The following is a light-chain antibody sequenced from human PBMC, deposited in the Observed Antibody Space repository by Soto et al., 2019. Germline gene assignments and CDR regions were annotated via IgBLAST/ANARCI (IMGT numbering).Light chain of an antibody. J-gene: IGKJ1*01. CDR3: QKYNSASWT. Sequence: EIVLTQSPAILSLSPGERATLSCRASQSVSPYLAWYQQKPGQAPRLLIYDASKRPTGIPGRFSGSGSGTDFTLTISSLQPEDVATYYCQKYNSASWTFGQGTKVEIK. CDR1: QSVSPY. CDR2: DAS. V-gene: IGKV3-11*01.